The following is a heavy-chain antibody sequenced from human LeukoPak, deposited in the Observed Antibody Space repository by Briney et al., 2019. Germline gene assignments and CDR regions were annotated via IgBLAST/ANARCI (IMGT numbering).Heavy chain of an antibody. D-gene: IGHD2-15*01. Sequence: SETLSLTCTVSGGSISSGDYYWSWIRQPPGKGLEWIGYIYYSGSTYYNPSLKSRVTISVDTSKNQFSLKLSSVTAADTAVYYCARGRGSWRTVDPWGQGTLVTVSS. CDR3: ARGRGSWRTVDP. V-gene: IGHV4-30-4*08. CDR2: IYYSGST. J-gene: IGHJ5*02. CDR1: GGSISSGDYY.